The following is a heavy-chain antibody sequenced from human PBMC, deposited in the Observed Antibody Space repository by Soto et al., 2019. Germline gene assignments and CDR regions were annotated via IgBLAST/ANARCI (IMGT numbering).Heavy chain of an antibody. J-gene: IGHJ4*02. CDR1: GGSISSGGYS. CDR3: ARSPTPFGELLYAFDY. Sequence: QLQLQESGSGLVKPSQTLSLTCAVSGGSISSGGYSWSWMRQPPGKGLERIGYIYHSGSTYYNPSLKSRVTMSVDRSKNQFSLKLSSVTAADTAVYYCARSPTPFGELLYAFDYWGQGTLVTVSS. CDR2: IYHSGST. D-gene: IGHD3-10*01. V-gene: IGHV4-30-2*01.